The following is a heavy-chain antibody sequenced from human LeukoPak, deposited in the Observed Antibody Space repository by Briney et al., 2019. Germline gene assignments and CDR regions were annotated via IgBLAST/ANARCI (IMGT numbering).Heavy chain of an antibody. J-gene: IGHJ6*02. CDR3: ARARDRITIFGVVIIRYGMDV. CDR2: ISAYNGNT. V-gene: IGHV1-18*01. CDR1: GYTFTSYG. D-gene: IGHD3-3*01. Sequence: ASVNVSCKASGYTFTSYGISWVRQAPGQGLEGMGCISAYNGNTNYAQKLQGRVTMTTDTSTSTAYMELRSLRSDDTAVYYCARARDRITIFGVVIIRYGMDVWGQGTTVTVSS.